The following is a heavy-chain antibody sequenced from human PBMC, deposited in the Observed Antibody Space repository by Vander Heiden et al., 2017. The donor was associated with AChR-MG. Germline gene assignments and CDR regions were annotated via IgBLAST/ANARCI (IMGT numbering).Heavy chain of an antibody. V-gene: IGHV1-45*02. Sequence: MQLVQSGAEVKTTGSSATISCKVYEWSLTFRYLHWVRQVSGQGLEWMGWITPYNGNTRYAQRFHDRLIITRDGTLTMYMELSSLRSEDTAVYYCARSSLDSNDWTYFDSWGQGTLVTVSS. CDR1: EWSLTFRY. CDR2: ITPYNGNT. D-gene: IGHD3-9*01. CDR3: ARSSLDSNDWTYFDS. J-gene: IGHJ4*02.